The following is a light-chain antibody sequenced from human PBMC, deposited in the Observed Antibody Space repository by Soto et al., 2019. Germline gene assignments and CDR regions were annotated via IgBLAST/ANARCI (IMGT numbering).Light chain of an antibody. V-gene: IGKV3-20*01. CDR2: GAS. CDR1: QTVIHNH. CDR3: QQHGTSPIT. J-gene: IGKJ5*01. Sequence: EIVLTQSPDTLSLSPGEIATLSCSASQTVIHNHLAWHQQKPGQTPRLLVYGASSRATGIPDRFSGSGSGTDFTLTISRLEPEDFAVYYCQQHGTSPITFGQGTRLEIK.